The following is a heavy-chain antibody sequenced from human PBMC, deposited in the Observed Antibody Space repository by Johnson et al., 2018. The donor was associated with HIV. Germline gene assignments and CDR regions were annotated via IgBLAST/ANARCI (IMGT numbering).Heavy chain of an antibody. CDR3: ARAKDAAYPYDAFDV. CDR1: GFTFGDYA. J-gene: IGHJ3*01. CDR2: IYSGGTT. Sequence: VQLVESGGDLVQPGRSLRLSCTASGFTFGDYAMSWFRQAPGKGLEWVSVIYSGGTTYYADSVKGRFTISRDNSKNTLYLQMNSLRAEDTAMYYCARAKDAAYPYDAFDVWGHGTMVIVSA. V-gene: IGHV3-66*01. D-gene: IGHD2-15*01.